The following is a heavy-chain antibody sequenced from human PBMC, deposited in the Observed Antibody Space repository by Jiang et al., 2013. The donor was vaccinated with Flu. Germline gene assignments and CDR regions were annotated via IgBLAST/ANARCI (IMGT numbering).Heavy chain of an antibody. V-gene: IGHV5-51*01. CDR1: GYTFNFYW. J-gene: IGHJ4*02. D-gene: IGHD2-21*01. CDR2: TYPGDSDT. CDR3: VRQDGEGIYYFDY. Sequence: GAEVKKPGESLKISCKGSGYTFNFYWIAWVRQMPGKGLEWMGITYPGDSDTRYSPSFQGQVSISTDKSITTAYLQWSSLKASDTAMYYCVRQDGEGIYYFDYWGQGTLVTVSS.